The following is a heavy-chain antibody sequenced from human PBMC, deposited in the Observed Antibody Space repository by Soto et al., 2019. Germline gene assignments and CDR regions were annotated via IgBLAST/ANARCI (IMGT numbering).Heavy chain of an antibody. CDR3: AKDRMGAGVRGYFDY. CDR1: GFTFSSYC. J-gene: IGHJ4*02. Sequence: VQLVESGGGVVQPGKSLRLSCAGSGFTFSSYCMDWVRQAPGKGLEWVEVISYDGSNKYYADSVKGRFTISRDNSKNTLYLQMSSLRADDTAVYYCAKDRMGAGVRGYFDYWGQGTLVPVSS. V-gene: IGHV3-30*18. CDR2: ISYDGSNK. D-gene: IGHD3-10*01.